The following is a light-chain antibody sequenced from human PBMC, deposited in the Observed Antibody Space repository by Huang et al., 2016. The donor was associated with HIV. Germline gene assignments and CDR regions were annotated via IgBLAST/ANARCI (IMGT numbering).Light chain of an antibody. CDR1: QNITKS. CDR3: QQSISVPRT. Sequence: DIQMTQSPPSLSASVGDSVTFTCRATQNITKSLNWYQQKPGKAPKRLIYTASTLESGVPSRFSGSGSGARFTLNIVSLQPEDFATYYCQQSISVPRTCGRGTTLEIK. CDR2: TAS. V-gene: IGKV1-39*01. J-gene: IGKJ1*01.